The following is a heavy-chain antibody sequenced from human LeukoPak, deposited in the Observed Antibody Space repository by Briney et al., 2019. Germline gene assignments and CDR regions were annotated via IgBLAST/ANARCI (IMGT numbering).Heavy chain of an antibody. CDR2: INHSGST. V-gene: IGHV4-34*01. Sequence: SSETLSLTCAVYGGSFSGYYWSWIRQPPGKGLEWIGEINHSGSTNYNPSLKSRVTISVDTSKNQFSLKLSSVTAADTAVYYCASGPWYHYFDYWGQGTLVTVSS. J-gene: IGHJ4*02. D-gene: IGHD6-13*01. CDR1: GGSFSGYY. CDR3: ASGPWYHYFDY.